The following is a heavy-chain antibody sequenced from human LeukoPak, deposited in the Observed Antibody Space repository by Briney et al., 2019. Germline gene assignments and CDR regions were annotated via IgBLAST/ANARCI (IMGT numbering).Heavy chain of an antibody. Sequence: GASVKVSCKASGYTFTGYYMHWVRQAPGQGLEWMGWINPNSGGTNYAQKFPGWVTMTRDTSISTAYMELSRLRSDDTAVYYCARGDYCSGGSCYGYYFDYWGQGTLVTVSA. D-gene: IGHD2-15*01. CDR2: INPNSGGT. V-gene: IGHV1-2*04. CDR1: GYTFTGYY. CDR3: ARGDYCSGGSCYGYYFDY. J-gene: IGHJ4*02.